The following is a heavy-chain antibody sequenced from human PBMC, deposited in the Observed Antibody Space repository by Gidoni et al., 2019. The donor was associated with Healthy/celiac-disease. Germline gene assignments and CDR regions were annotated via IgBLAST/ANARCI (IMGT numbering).Heavy chain of an antibody. V-gene: IGHV5-51*01. CDR2: IYPGDADT. CDR3: ARLDPHGPGQWDQQMDY. D-gene: IGHD1-26*01. CDR1: GYSFTSYW. J-gene: IGHJ4*02. Sequence: EVQLVQSGAAVKKPGESLKISCKGSGYSFTSYWFVWVRQMPGKGLEWMGIIYPGDADTRYSPSFQGQVTISADKSIRTAYLQWSSLKASDTAMYYCARLDPHGPGQWDQQMDYGGQGTLVTVSS.